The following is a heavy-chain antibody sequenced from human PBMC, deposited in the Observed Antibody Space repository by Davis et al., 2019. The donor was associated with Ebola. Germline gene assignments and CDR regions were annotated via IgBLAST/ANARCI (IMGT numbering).Heavy chain of an antibody. CDR3: ARSITMIVVVPAH. V-gene: IGHV1-46*01. Sequence: ASVQVSCKASGYTFTGDYMHWVRQAPGQGLEWMGIINPSGGSTSYAQRFQGRVTMTRDTSTSTVYMELSSLRSEDTAVYYCARSITMIVVVPAHWGQGTLVTVSS. J-gene: IGHJ4*02. CDR2: INPSGGST. CDR1: GYTFTGDY. D-gene: IGHD3-22*01.